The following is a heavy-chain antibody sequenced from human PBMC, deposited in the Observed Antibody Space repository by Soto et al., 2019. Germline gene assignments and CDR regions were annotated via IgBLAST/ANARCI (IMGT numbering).Heavy chain of an antibody. CDR3: ARHPFDYRDSSGYEGAFDV. D-gene: IGHD3-22*01. V-gene: IGHV3-21*01. Sequence: PGGSLRLSXVASGFTFGSFSMNWVRMAPGKGLEWVASITWASNYINYANSVEGRFTITRDNGKNSLYLQMSGLRDEDTAVYYCARHPFDYRDSSGYEGAFDVWGQGTMVTVSS. CDR2: ITWASNYI. CDR1: GFTFGSFS. J-gene: IGHJ3*01.